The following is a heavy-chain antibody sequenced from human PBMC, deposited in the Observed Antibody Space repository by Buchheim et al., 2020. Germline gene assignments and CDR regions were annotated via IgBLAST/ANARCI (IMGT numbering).Heavy chain of an antibody. V-gene: IGHV3-23*01. CDR1: GFTFSSYC. D-gene: IGHD6-19*01. Sequence: EVQLLESGGGLVQPGGSLRLSCAASGFTFSSYCMSWFRQAPGKGLEWVSGISGSGGSTYYADSVKGRLTISRDNSKNTLYLQMHSLRAEDTAIYYCAKSSSGWPREGDYWGQGTL. J-gene: IGHJ4*02. CDR2: ISGSGGST. CDR3: AKSSSGWPREGDY.